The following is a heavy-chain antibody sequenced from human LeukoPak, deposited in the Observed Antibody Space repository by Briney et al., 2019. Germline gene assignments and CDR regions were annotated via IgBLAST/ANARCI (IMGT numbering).Heavy chain of an antibody. CDR1: GGSFNNYA. CDR2: FIPILDTT. CDR3: ARSNDYDYHFNY. D-gene: IGHD5-12*01. V-gene: IGHV1-69*05. Sequence: ASVKVSCKASGGSFNNYAVTWVRQAPGQGLEWMGGFIPILDTTNYAPNFQGRVTITTDESSTTAYMELSSLKWEDTALCYCARSNDYDYHFNYWGQGTLVTVSS. J-gene: IGHJ4*02.